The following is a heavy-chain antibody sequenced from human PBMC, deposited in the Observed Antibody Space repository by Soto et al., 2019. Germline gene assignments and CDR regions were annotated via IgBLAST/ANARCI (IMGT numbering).Heavy chain of an antibody. CDR1: GGSISRYY. D-gene: IGHD1-1*01. CDR2: IYYSGST. V-gene: IGHV4-59*01. Sequence: PSETLSLTCTVSGGSISRYYWSWIRQPPGKGLEWIGYIYYSGSTNYNPSLNRRGTISVDTSKNQFSLTLNSVTAADTAVYYCARTTRGSSRTYSMDVWGQGTTVTVSS. J-gene: IGHJ6*02. CDR3: ARTTRGSSRTYSMDV.